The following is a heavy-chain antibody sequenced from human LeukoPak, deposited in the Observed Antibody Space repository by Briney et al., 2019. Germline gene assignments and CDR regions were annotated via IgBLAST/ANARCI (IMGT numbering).Heavy chain of an antibody. Sequence: GGSLRLSCAASGLTFSRYGMNWVRQAPGKGLEWVSYISSSGSTIYYADSLRGRFTISRDNAKNSLYLQMNSLGAQDTAVYYCARSATLDYWGQGTLVTVSS. D-gene: IGHD1-26*01. V-gene: IGHV3-48*04. CDR3: ARSATLDY. J-gene: IGHJ4*02. CDR2: ISSSGSTI. CDR1: GLTFSRYG.